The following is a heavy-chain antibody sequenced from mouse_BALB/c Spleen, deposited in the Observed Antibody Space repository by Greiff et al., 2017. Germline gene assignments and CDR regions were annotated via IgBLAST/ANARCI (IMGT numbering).Heavy chain of an antibody. V-gene: IGHV1-7*01. CDR3: ARIGRWLRRDVDY. Sequence: VQLQQSGAELAKPGASVKMSCKASGYTFTSYWMHWVKQRPGQGLEWIGYINPSTGYTEYNQKFKDKATLTADKSSSTAYMQLSSLTSEDSAVYYCARIGRWLRRDVDYWGQGTTLTVSS. CDR2: INPSTGYT. D-gene: IGHD2-2*01. J-gene: IGHJ2*01. CDR1: GYTFTSYW.